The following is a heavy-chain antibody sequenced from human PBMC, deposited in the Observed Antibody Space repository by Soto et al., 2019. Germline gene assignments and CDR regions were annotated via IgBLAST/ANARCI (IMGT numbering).Heavy chain of an antibody. CDR1: GWSFSDYY. CDR3: ATHRENYYYYGMDV. CDR2: INHTGGT. Sequence: TSETLSLTCAVYGWSFSDYYWSWIRQPPGKGLEWIGEINHTGGTNYHPSLKSRVTISVDTSKKQLSLKLSSVTAADTAVYYCATHRENYYYYGMDVWGQGTTVTVSS. D-gene: IGHD3-10*01. V-gene: IGHV4-34*01. J-gene: IGHJ6*02.